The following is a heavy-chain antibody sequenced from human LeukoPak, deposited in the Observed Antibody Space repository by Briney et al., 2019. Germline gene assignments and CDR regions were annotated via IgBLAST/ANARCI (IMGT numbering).Heavy chain of an antibody. J-gene: IGHJ4*02. CDR3: AKPTGITGTTLPSPFDY. V-gene: IGHV3-23*01. Sequence: PGGSLRLSCAASGFTFSSYAMSWVRQAPGKGLEWVSAISGSGGSTYYADSVKGRFTISRDNSKNTLYLQMRSLRAEDTALYYCAKPTGITGTTLPSPFDYWGQGTLVTVSS. CDR1: GFTFSSYA. CDR2: ISGSGGST. D-gene: IGHD1-20*01.